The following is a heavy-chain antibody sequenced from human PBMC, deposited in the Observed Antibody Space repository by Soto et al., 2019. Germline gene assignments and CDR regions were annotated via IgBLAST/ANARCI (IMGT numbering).Heavy chain of an antibody. Sequence: GGSLRLSCAASGFTFSTHAMHWVRQAPGKGLEYISAISSNGGSTFYADSVQGRFTISRDNSKNTLYLQVGSLRAEDMAVYYCARSIHDFFSGYPQGFFYNWAQGNLVPISS. D-gene: IGHD3-3*01. J-gene: IGHJ4*02. CDR1: GFTFSTHA. CDR2: ISSNGGST. V-gene: IGHV3-64*02. CDR3: ARSIHDFFSGYPQGFFYN.